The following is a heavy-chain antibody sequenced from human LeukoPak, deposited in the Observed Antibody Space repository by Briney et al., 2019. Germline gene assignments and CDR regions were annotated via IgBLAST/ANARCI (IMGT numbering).Heavy chain of an antibody. V-gene: IGHV3-23*01. CDR2: ISGYGDRQ. D-gene: IGHD4-23*01. J-gene: IGHJ4*02. Sequence: GGSLRLSCAASGFIFSTFGMHWVRQAPGKGLEWVSSISGYGDRQYYADSVKGRFTISRDNSENTLSLQMINLRADDTAIYFCVKDIGGTTYFERWAFDYWGQGTLVTVSS. CDR3: VKDIGGTTYFERWAFDY. CDR1: GFIFSTFG.